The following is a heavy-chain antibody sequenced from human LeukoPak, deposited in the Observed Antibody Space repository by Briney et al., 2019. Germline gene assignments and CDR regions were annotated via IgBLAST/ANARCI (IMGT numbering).Heavy chain of an antibody. Sequence: GGSLRLSCAASGFTFSSYAMSWVGHAPGKGLEWVSAISGSGGSTYYADSVKGRFTISRDNSKNTLYLQMNSLRAEDTAVYYCAKGERGWYVSVRWGQGTLVTVSS. D-gene: IGHD6-19*01. V-gene: IGHV3-23*01. CDR3: AKGERGWYVSVR. J-gene: IGHJ4*02. CDR2: ISGSGGST. CDR1: GFTFSSYA.